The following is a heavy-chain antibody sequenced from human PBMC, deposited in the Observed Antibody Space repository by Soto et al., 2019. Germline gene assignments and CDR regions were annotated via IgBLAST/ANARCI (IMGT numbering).Heavy chain of an antibody. V-gene: IGHV3-23*01. D-gene: IGHD4-17*01. J-gene: IGHJ4*02. Sequence: EVQLLESGGGLVQPGGSLRLSCAVSGFTFSTYAMSWVRQAPGKGLEWVSSISGRGERTDYAESVKGRFTISRDNSENTLYLQMNSLRAEDTAVYYCAKGALTAVVINYWGQGTLVTVFS. CDR3: AKGALTAVVINY. CDR2: ISGRGERT. CDR1: GFTFSTYA.